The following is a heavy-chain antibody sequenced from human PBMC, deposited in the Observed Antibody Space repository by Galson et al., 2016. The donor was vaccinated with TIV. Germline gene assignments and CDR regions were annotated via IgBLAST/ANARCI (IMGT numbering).Heavy chain of an antibody. CDR2: IIPVLGMA. CDR1: GGSLSTYI. CDR3: ARGGYSSRWYGDAFDI. V-gene: IGHV1-69*02. Sequence: SVKVSCKASGGSLSTYIISWVRQAPGQGLEWMGRIIPVLGMANYAQKFQGRVTMTRNTSISTSYIELTSLRSEDTAVYYCARGGYSSRWYGDAFDIWGQGTMVTVSS. D-gene: IGHD6-13*01. J-gene: IGHJ3*02.